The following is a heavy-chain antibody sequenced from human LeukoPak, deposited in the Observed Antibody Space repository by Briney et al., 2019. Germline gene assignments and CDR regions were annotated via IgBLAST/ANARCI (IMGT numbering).Heavy chain of an antibody. V-gene: IGHV1-2*06. J-gene: IGHJ4*02. D-gene: IGHD3-3*01. CDR2: INPNSGGT. Sequence: ASVKVSCKASGYTFSDYYMHWVRQAPGQGLEWMGRINPNSGGTNYAQKFEGRVTMTRDTSISTAYMELSRLRSDDTAVYYCARVSYYDFWSGYYSAGGRYFDYWGQGTLVTVSS. CDR1: GYTFSDYY. CDR3: ARVSYYDFWSGYYSAGGRYFDY.